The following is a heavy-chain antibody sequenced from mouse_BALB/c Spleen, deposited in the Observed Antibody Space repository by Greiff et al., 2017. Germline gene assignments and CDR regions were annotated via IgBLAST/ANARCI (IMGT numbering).Heavy chain of an antibody. V-gene: IGHV5-6-3*01. J-gene: IGHJ3*01. D-gene: IGHD1-2*01. CDR3: AGVITTATGFAY. CDR2: INSNGGST. Sequence: EVQVVESGGGLVQPGGSLKLSCAASGFTFSSYGMSWVRQTPDKRLELVATINSNGGSTYYPDSVKGRFTLSRDNAKNTLYLQMSSLKSEDTAMYYCAGVITTATGFAYWGQGGLGTVSA. CDR1: GFTFSSYG.